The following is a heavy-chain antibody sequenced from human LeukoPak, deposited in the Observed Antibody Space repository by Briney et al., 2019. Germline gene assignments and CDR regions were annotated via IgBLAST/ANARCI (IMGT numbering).Heavy chain of an antibody. Sequence: ASVKVSCKASGYTFTAYSMHWVRLAPGQGRGWMGWINPNSGGTNYGQKFQGRVTMTRDTSITTAYMELSRLRSDDTGVYYCARDLDYYGSGSFFNIWGQGTMVTVSS. CDR2: INPNSGGT. CDR3: ARDLDYYGSGSFFNI. V-gene: IGHV1-2*02. J-gene: IGHJ3*02. D-gene: IGHD3-10*01. CDR1: GYTFTAYS.